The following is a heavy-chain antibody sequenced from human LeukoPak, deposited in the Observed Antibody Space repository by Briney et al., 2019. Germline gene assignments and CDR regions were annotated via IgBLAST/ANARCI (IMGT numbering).Heavy chain of an antibody. CDR2: MNPNSGNT. CDR3: ARGDFWSGYPYSYYMDV. D-gene: IGHD3-3*01. CDR1: GYTFTSYD. J-gene: IGHJ6*03. Sequence: ASVKVSCKASGYTFTSYDINWVRQATGQGLEWMGWMNPNSGNTGYAQKFQGRVTITRNTSISTAYMELSSLRSEDTAVYYCARGDFWSGYPYSYYMDVWGKGTTVTVSS. V-gene: IGHV1-8*03.